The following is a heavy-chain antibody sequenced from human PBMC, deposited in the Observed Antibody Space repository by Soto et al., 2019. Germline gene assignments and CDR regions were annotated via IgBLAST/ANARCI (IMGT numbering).Heavy chain of an antibody. CDR2: IYYSGST. CDR3: ARDRDYCSGGSRYRYFDY. V-gene: IGHV4-59*01. CDR1: GGSISSYY. Sequence: PSETLSLTCTVSGGSISSYYWSWIRQPPGKGLEWIGYIYYSGSTNYNPSLKSRVTISVDTSKNQFSLKLSSVTAADTAVYYCARDRDYCSGGSRYRYFDYWGQGTLVTVSS. D-gene: IGHD2-15*01. J-gene: IGHJ4*02.